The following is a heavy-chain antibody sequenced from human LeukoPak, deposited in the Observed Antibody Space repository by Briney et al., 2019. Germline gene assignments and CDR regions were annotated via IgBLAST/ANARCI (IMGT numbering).Heavy chain of an antibody. J-gene: IGHJ2*01. CDR2: INYNGGST. Sequence: GGSLRLTCAASGFTFSADAMNWVRQAPGKGLEGVSTINYNGGSTYYAGSVEGRFTISRDNSKNTLYLQMSSLRAEDTAIYYCARRYKWKAFDLWGRGTLVTVSS. CDR3: ARRYKWKAFDL. D-gene: IGHD1-20*01. V-gene: IGHV3-23*01. CDR1: GFTFSADA.